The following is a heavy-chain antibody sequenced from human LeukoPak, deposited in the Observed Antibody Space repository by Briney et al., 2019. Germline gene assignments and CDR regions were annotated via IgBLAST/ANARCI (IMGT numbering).Heavy chain of an antibody. D-gene: IGHD4-23*01. CDR1: GYAFTIYG. CDR3: ARRHLIGNGYFDH. V-gene: IGHV1-18*01. CDR2: ISTLNGNT. Sequence: ASVKVSCKASGYAFTIYGITWVRQAPGQGLEWLGWISTLNGNTNYAQKLQDRVTMTTDTSTSTAYLELRSLGSDDTAVYYCARRHLIGNGYFDHWGQGTLVTVSS. J-gene: IGHJ4*02.